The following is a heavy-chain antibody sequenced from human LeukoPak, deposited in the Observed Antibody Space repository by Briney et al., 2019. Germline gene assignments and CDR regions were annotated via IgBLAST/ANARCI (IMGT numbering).Heavy chain of an antibody. J-gene: IGHJ6*02. Sequence: ASVKVSCKASGYTFTSYYMHWVRQAPGQGPEWMGIINPSGGSTSYAQTFQGRVTMSRDTSTSTAYMELSSLRSEDTAVYYCARDSHRLYCSSTSCYEVVEVDYYGMDVWGQGTTVTVSS. CDR1: GYTFTSYY. CDR3: ARDSHRLYCSSTSCYEVVEVDYYGMDV. CDR2: INPSGGST. V-gene: IGHV1-46*01. D-gene: IGHD2-2*01.